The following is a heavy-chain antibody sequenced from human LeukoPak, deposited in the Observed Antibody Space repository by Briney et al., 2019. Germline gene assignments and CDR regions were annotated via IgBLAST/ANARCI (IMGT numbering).Heavy chain of an antibody. CDR2: IFHSGGT. D-gene: IGHD3-9*01. CDR3: ARDLSFDWFPYYFDY. CDR1: GGSISSNNW. Sequence: PSETLSLTCAVSGGSISSNNWWSWVRQPPEKGLEWIGEIFHSGGTNYNPSLKSRVTISVDKPKNQFSLKVSSVTAADTAIYYCARDLSFDWFPYYFDYWGQGILVTVSS. V-gene: IGHV4-4*02. J-gene: IGHJ4*02.